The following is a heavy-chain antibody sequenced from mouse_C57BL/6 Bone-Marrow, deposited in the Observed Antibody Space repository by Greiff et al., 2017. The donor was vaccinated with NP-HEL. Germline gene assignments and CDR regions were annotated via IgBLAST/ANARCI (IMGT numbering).Heavy chain of an antibody. Sequence: LVESGAELVRPGTSVKMSCKASGYTFTNYWIGWAKQRPGHGLEWIGDIYPGGGYTNYNEKFKGKATLTADKSSSTAYMQFSSLTSEDSAIYYCARYGPGAMDYWGQGTSVTVSS. J-gene: IGHJ4*01. D-gene: IGHD1-1*01. CDR1: GYTFTNYW. V-gene: IGHV1-63*01. CDR3: ARYGPGAMDY. CDR2: IYPGGGYT.